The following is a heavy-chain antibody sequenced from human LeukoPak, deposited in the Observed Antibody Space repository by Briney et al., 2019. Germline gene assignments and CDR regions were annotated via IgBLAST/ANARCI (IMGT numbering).Heavy chain of an antibody. CDR2: INTNTGNP. V-gene: IGHV7-4-1*02. Sequence: ASVKVFCKASGYTFTSYAMNWVRQAPGQGLEWMGWINTNTGNPTYAQGFTGRFVFSLDTSVSTAYLQISSLKAEDTAVYYCARGSDSSGYYPDAFDIWGQGTMVTVSS. CDR3: ARGSDSSGYYPDAFDI. CDR1: GYTFTSYA. J-gene: IGHJ3*02. D-gene: IGHD3-22*01.